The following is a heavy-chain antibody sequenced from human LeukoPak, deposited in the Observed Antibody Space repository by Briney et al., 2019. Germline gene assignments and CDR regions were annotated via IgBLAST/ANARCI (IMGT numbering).Heavy chain of an antibody. Sequence: ASVKVSCKASGYTFTGYYMHWVRQAPGQGLEWMGWINPNSGGTNYAQKFQGRVTMTRDTSISTAYMELSRLRSDDTAVYYCARETVYYDFMTGHRLVDYLGQGTLVTVSS. CDR2: INPNSGGT. V-gene: IGHV1-2*02. J-gene: IGHJ4*02. D-gene: IGHD3-9*01. CDR1: GYTFTGYY. CDR3: ARETVYYDFMTGHRLVDY.